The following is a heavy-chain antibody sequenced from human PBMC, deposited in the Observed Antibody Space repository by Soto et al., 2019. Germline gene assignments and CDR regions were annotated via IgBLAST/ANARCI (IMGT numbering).Heavy chain of an antibody. CDR2: INHSGST. D-gene: IGHD2-8*01. CDR1: GGSFSGYY. CDR3: ARAPVLMVYATRNWFDP. Sequence: QVQLQQWGAGLLKPSETLSLTCAVYGGSFSGYYWSWIRQPPGKGLEWIGEINHSGSTNYNPSLKSRVTISVDTSKNQFSLKLSSVTAADTAVYYCARAPVLMVYATRNWFDPWGQGTLVTVSS. V-gene: IGHV4-34*01. J-gene: IGHJ5*02.